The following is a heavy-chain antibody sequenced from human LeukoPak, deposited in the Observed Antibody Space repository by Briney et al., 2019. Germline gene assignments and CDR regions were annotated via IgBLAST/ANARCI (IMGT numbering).Heavy chain of an antibody. CDR1: GFTFDDYT. CDR3: AKDLFQGFGGATIGFDY. CDR2: ISWDGGST. J-gene: IGHJ4*02. V-gene: IGHV3-43*01. D-gene: IGHD3-10*01. Sequence: GGSLRLSCAASGFTFDDYTMHWVRQAPGKGLEWVSLISWDGGSTYYADSVRGRFTISRDNSKNSLYLQMNSLRTEDTALYYCAKDLFQGFGGATIGFDYWGQGTLVTVSS.